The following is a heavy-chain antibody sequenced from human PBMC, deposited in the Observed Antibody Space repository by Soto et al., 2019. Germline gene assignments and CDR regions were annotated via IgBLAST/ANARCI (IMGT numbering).Heavy chain of an antibody. CDR1: GFTFSSYG. Sequence: GGSLRLSCAASGFTFSSYGMHWVRQAPGKGLEWVAVIWYDGSNKYYADSVKGRFTISRDNSKNTLYLQMNSLRAEDTAVYYCAREMAPRPSETTPSLIYYYYGMDVWGQGTTVTGSS. CDR3: AREMAPRPSETTPSLIYYYYGMDV. CDR2: IWYDGSNK. J-gene: IGHJ6*02. V-gene: IGHV3-33*01. D-gene: IGHD1-7*01.